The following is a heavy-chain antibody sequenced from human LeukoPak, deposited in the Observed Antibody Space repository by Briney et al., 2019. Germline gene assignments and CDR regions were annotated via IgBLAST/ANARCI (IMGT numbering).Heavy chain of an antibody. CDR3: VRDNPRCCGVVPVNIDDF. J-gene: IGHJ4*02. CDR2: ISYDSAIK. CDR1: GFTFSRDS. Sequence: GGSLRLSCAASGFTFSRDSMNWVRQAPGKGLEWISYISYDSAIKYYADSVRGRFTISRDNAKNSLSLQMHSLRAEDTAVYYCVRDNPRCCGVVPVNIDDFWGQGTLVTVSS. D-gene: IGHD2-15*01. V-gene: IGHV3-48*01.